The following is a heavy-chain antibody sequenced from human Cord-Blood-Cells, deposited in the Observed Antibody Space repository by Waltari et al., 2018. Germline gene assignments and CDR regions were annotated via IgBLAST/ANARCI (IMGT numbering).Heavy chain of an antibody. D-gene: IGHD3-10*01. CDR2: FDAEDGET. J-gene: IGHJ4*02. Sequence: QVQLVQAGAEVKKPGASVKVSCKDSGYTLPELSMHWVRQAPGKGLEWMAGFDAEDGETSYAQNFQGRVTMTEDTSTDTAYRELSSLRSEDTAVYYGATSRYGSGSYLIDYWGQGTLVTVSS. CDR3: ATSRYGSGSYLIDY. CDR1: GYTLPELS. V-gene: IGHV1-24*01.